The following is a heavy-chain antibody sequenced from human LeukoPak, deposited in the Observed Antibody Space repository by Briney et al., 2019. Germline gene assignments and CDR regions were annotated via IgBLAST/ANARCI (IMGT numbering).Heavy chain of an antibody. V-gene: IGHV3-7*01. J-gene: IGHJ4*02. D-gene: IGHD6-19*01. Sequence: GGSLRLSCATSGFTFANYWMNWVRQAPGKGLEWLTNIKQDGSVRHYVDSVKGRFTISRDNAKNSLYLQMNSLRAEDTAVYYCARDLYSTGSFDSWGQGTLVTVSS. CDR3: ARDLYSTGSFDS. CDR1: GFTFANYW. CDR2: IKQDGSVR.